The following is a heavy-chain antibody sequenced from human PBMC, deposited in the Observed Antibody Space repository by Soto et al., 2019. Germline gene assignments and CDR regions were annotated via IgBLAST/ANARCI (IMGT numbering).Heavy chain of an antibody. J-gene: IGHJ3*02. CDR3: ERARLRAVYAFDI. D-gene: IGHD5-12*01. V-gene: IGHV4-31*03. CDR1: GASVSSGSYY. CDR2: IYYRGST. Sequence: SLSLTCPLYGASVSSGSYYWTWIRERPGKGLEWIGYIYYRGSTYYSPSLKSRLSISLDTSKNQFSLRLSSVTAADTAMYYCERARLRAVYAFDIWGQGTMVTV.